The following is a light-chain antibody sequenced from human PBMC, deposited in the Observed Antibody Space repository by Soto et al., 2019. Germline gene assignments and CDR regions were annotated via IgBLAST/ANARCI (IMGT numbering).Light chain of an antibody. Sequence: EIVLTQSPGTLSLSPGERATLSCRASQSVSSSYLAWYPQKPGQAPRLLIYGASSRATGIPDRFSGSGSGTDFTLTISRLEPEDFAVYYCHQYGTLYTFGQGTKLEIK. J-gene: IGKJ2*01. V-gene: IGKV3-20*01. CDR2: GAS. CDR1: QSVSSSY. CDR3: HQYGTLYT.